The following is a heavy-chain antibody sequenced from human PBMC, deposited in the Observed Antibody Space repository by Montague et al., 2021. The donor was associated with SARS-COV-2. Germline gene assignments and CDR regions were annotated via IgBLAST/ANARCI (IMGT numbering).Heavy chain of an antibody. Sequence: SETLSLTCTVSGGSVSSRSYCWGWIRQPPGKGLEWIGSIYYSGSTHYNPFLKSRVTISVDTSKNQFSLKLSSVTAADTAVYYCARRGDYGGPRFDYWGQGTLVSVSS. J-gene: IGHJ4*02. D-gene: IGHD4-23*01. V-gene: IGHV4-39*01. CDR1: GGSVSSRSYC. CDR2: IYYSGST. CDR3: ARRGDYGGPRFDY.